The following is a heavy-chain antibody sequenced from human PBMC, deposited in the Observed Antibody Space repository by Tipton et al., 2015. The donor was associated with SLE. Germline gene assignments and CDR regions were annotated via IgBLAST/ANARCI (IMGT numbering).Heavy chain of an antibody. CDR3: ARGIMGDHDY. V-gene: IGHV4-61*02. Sequence: TLSLTCTVSGGSISSGSYYWSWIRQPAGKGLEWIGRIYTSGSTNYNPSLKSRGTISVDTSKNQFSLKLSSVTAADTAVYYCARGIMGDHDYWGQGTLVTVSS. D-gene: IGHD3-16*01. CDR1: GGSISSGSYY. J-gene: IGHJ4*02. CDR2: IYTSGST.